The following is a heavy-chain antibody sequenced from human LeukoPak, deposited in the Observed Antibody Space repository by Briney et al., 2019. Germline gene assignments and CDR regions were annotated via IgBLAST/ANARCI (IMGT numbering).Heavy chain of an antibody. CDR3: ARGEAAYYYYYYMDV. CDR1: GGTFSSYA. V-gene: IGHV1-69*06. Sequence: SVKVSCKASGGTFSSYAISWVRQAPGQGLEWMGGIIPIFGAANYAQKFQGRVTITADKSTSTAYMELSSLRSEDTAVYYCARGEAAYYYYYYMDVWGKGTTVTVSS. CDR2: IIPIFGAA. J-gene: IGHJ6*03.